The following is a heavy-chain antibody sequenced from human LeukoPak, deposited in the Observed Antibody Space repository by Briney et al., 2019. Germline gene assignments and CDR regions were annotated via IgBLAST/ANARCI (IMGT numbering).Heavy chain of an antibody. CDR1: GFTFSSYS. CDR2: MRYDGTNK. CDR3: ARRLRFLEWLLPDAFDI. Sequence: GGSLRLSCAASGFTFSSYSMNWVRQAPGKGLEWVAFMRYDGTNKYYTDSVKGRFTISRDNSKNTLYLQMNSLRAEDTAVYYCARRLRFLEWLLPDAFDIWGQGTMVTVSS. V-gene: IGHV3-30*02. D-gene: IGHD3-3*01. J-gene: IGHJ3*02.